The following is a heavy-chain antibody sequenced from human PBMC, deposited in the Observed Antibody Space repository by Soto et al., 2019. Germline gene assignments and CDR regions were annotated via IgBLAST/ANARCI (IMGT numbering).Heavy chain of an antibody. Sequence: EVPLVESGGGLVQPGGSLKLSCAASGFTFSGSAMHWVRQASGKWLEWVGRIRSKANSYATAYAASVKGRITISREEAKTTAYLHMHSLKTEDKAVYYCIGGLQCWGQGTLVTVSS. CDR1: GFTFSGSA. CDR2: IRSKANSYAT. J-gene: IGHJ4*02. V-gene: IGHV3-73*01. D-gene: IGHD6-19*01. CDR3: IGGLQC.